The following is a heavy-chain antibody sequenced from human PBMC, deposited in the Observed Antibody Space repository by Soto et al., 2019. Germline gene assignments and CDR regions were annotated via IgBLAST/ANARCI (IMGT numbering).Heavy chain of an antibody. Sequence: QVQLVQSGAEVKKPGSSVKVSCKASGGTFSSYAITWVRQAPGQGLEWIGGIIPIFGTANYAQKFQGRVTITADDSTSTAYMELSSLRSEDTAVYYCARDWGPSSGYYPYWFDPWGQGTLVTVSS. CDR3: ARDWGPSSGYYPYWFDP. D-gene: IGHD3-22*01. CDR1: GGTFSSYA. V-gene: IGHV1-69*12. CDR2: IIPIFGTA. J-gene: IGHJ5*02.